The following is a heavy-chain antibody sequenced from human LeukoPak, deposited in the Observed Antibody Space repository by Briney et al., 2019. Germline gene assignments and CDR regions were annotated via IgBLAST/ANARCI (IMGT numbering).Heavy chain of an antibody. V-gene: IGHV3-64*01. CDR3: AREVVPAAMGWYYYYGMDV. CDR2: ISSNGGST. J-gene: IGHJ6*02. Sequence: GGSLRLSCAASGFTFSSYAMHWVRQAPGKGLEYVSAISSNGGSTYYANSVKGRFTISRDNAKNSLYLQMNSLRAEDTAVYYCAREVVPAAMGWYYYYGMDVWGQGTTVTVSS. CDR1: GFTFSSYA. D-gene: IGHD2-2*01.